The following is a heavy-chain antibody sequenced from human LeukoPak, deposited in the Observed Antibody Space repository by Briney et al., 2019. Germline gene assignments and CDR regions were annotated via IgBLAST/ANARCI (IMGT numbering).Heavy chain of an antibody. Sequence: PSETLSLTCTVSGGSISSYYWSWIRQPPGKGLEWIGYIYYSGSTNYNPSLKSRVTISVDTSKNQFSLKLGSVTAADTAVYYCARHGRGMIVPKHANIDYWGQGTLVTVSS. D-gene: IGHD3-22*01. J-gene: IGHJ4*02. CDR3: ARHGRGMIVPKHANIDY. CDR2: IYYSGST. V-gene: IGHV4-59*08. CDR1: GGSISSYY.